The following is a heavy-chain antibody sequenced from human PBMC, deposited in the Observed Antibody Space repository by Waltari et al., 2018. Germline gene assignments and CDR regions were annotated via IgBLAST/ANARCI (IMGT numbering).Heavy chain of an antibody. D-gene: IGHD3-22*01. CDR2: INTDGSST. CDR1: GFTFSSYW. V-gene: IGHV3-74*01. Sequence: EVQLVESGGGLVQPGGSLRLSCAASGFTFSSYWMHWVRQAPGKGLVWVSRINTDGSSTSYADSVKGRFTISRDNAKNTLYLQMNSLRAEDTAVYYCARANYYYDSSGLSAFDIWGQGTMVTVSS. J-gene: IGHJ3*02. CDR3: ARANYYYDSSGLSAFDI.